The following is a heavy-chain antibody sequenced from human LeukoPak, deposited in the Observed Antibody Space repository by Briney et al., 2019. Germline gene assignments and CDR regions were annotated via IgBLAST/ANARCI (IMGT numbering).Heavy chain of an antibody. Sequence: GGSLRLSCSASGFTFSGSAIHWVRQSSGKGLEWVGQIDKKDKGYATATAYAASVKSRFTISRDDSINTAYLQMKSLKTEATALYYCSRDSGTYNWFDPWGQGTLVTVSS. J-gene: IGHJ5*02. V-gene: IGHV3-73*01. D-gene: IGHD1-26*01. CDR1: GFTFSGSA. CDR2: IDKKDKGYATAT. CDR3: SRDSGTYNWFDP.